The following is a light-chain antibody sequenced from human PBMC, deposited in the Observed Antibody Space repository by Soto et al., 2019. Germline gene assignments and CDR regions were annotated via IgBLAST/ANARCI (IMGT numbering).Light chain of an antibody. CDR1: QSISSY. Sequence: ETVLTQSPATLSLSPGERATLSCRASQSISSYLAWYQQKPGQAPRLLIYDASNRATGIPARFSGSGSGTDFTLTISSLEPEDFAVYYCQHRSNCWTFGQGTKVEIK. J-gene: IGKJ1*01. CDR2: DAS. V-gene: IGKV3-11*01. CDR3: QHRSNCWT.